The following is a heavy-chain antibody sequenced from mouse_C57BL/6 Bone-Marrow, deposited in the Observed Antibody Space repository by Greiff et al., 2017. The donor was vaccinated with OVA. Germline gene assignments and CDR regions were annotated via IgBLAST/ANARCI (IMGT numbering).Heavy chain of an antibody. CDR1: GFNIKDDY. Sequence: VQLKQSGAELVRPGASVKLSCTASGFNIKDDYMHWVKQRPEQGLEWIGWIDPENGDTEYASKFQGKATITADTSSNKAYLQLSSLTSEDTAVYYCTTPGVAYWGQGTLVTVSA. J-gene: IGHJ3*01. CDR3: TTPGVAY. V-gene: IGHV14-4*01. CDR2: IDPENGDT.